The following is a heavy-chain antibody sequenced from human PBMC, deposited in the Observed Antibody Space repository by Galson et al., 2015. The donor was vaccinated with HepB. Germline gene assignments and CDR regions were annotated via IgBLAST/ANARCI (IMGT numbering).Heavy chain of an antibody. CDR1: GGTFSSYA. CDR3: ARSNPMPPYCSSTSCYPYSQMAAHAFDI. V-gene: IGHV1-69*04. CDR2: IIPILGIA. J-gene: IGHJ3*02. Sequence: SVKVSCKASGGTFSSYAISWVRQAPGQGLEWMGRIIPILGIANYAQKFQGRVTITADKSTSTAYMELSSLRSEDTAVYYCARSNPMPPYCSSTSCYPYSQMAAHAFDIWGQGTMVTVSS. D-gene: IGHD2-2*01.